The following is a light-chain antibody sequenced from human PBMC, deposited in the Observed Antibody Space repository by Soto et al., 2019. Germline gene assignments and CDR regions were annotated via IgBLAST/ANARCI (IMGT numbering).Light chain of an antibody. CDR2: AAS. CDR1: QGIRSW. CDR3: QQANSFPWT. J-gene: IGKJ1*01. V-gene: IGKV1-12*01. Sequence: DIQMTQSPSSVSASVGDRVTITCRASQGIRSWLAWYQQKPGKAPKLLIYAASSLQSGVPSRFSCSGSGTDFNLTSSSLQHEDFATYYCQQANSFPWTVGQGTKVEIK.